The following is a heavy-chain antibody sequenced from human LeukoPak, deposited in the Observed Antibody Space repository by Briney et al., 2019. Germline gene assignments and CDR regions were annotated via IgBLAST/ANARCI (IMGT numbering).Heavy chain of an antibody. V-gene: IGHV3-48*03. CDR3: ARGRGMDV. J-gene: IGHJ6*02. Sequence: GGSLRLSCAASGFTFSSYEMNWVRQAPGKGLEWVSYISGSGISIYYADSVRGRITISRDNAKNSLYLQMNSLRAEDTAVYYCARGRGMDVWGQGTTVTVSS. CDR1: GFTFSSYE. CDR2: ISGSGISI.